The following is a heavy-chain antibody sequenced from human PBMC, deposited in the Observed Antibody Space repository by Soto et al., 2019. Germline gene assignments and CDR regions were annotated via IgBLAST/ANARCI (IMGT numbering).Heavy chain of an antibody. V-gene: IGHV3-21*01. Sequence: VQLVESGGGLVKPGGSLRLSCAASGFTFSSYSMNWVRQAPGKGLEWVSSISSSSSYIYYADSVKGRFTISRDNAKNSLYLQMNSLGAEDTAVYYCASTNSRSYYMDVWGKGTTVTVSS. D-gene: IGHD6-13*01. J-gene: IGHJ6*03. CDR3: ASTNSRSYYMDV. CDR2: ISSSSSYI. CDR1: GFTFSSYS.